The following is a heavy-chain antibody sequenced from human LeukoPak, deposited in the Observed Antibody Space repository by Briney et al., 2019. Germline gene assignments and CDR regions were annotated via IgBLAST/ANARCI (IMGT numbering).Heavy chain of an antibody. D-gene: IGHD3-22*01. CDR3: ARGGVGYDSSGYYYEDY. J-gene: IGHJ4*02. V-gene: IGHV4-34*01. CDR1: GGSISSYY. CDR2: INHSGST. Sequence: PSETLSLTCTVSGGSISSYYWSWIRQPAGKGLEWIGEINHSGSTNYNPSLKSRVTISVDTSKNQFSLKLSSVTAADTAVYYCARGGVGYDSSGYYYEDYWGQGTLVTVSS.